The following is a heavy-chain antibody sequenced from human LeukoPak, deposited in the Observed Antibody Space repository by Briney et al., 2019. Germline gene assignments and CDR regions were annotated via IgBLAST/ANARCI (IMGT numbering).Heavy chain of an antibody. Sequence: PSETLSLTCTVSGGSISIYYWSWFRHPAGKGREWIEGIYTSGSTTYNPSRKSRVTMSVDTSKNQFSLKLSSVTAADTAVYYCAGARYSYGKPYYFDYWGQGTLVTVSS. CDR3: AGARYSYGKPYYFDY. CDR2: IYTSGST. J-gene: IGHJ4*02. V-gene: IGHV4-4*07. CDR1: GGSISIYY. D-gene: IGHD5-18*01.